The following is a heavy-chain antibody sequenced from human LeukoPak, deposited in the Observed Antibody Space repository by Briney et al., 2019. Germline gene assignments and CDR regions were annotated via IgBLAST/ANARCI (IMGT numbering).Heavy chain of an antibody. J-gene: IGHJ6*03. CDR2: IRGSGTST. CDR1: GFTFSSYG. CDR3: ASQGSSSGYYFRYYYMDV. V-gene: IGHV3-23*01. Sequence: PGGTLRLSCAGSGFTFSSYGMSWVRQAPGKGLEWVSCIRGSGTSTYYADSVKGRFTISRDNSKNTLYLQMNSLRAEDTAVYYCASQGSSSGYYFRYYYMDVWGKGTTVTVSS. D-gene: IGHD3-22*01.